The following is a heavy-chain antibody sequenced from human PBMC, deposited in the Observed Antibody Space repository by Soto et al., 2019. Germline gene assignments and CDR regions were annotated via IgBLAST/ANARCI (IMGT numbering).Heavy chain of an antibody. CDR2: INPKSGVT. J-gene: IGHJ4*02. V-gene: IGHV1-2*04. D-gene: IGHD4-17*01. Sequence: ASVKVSCKASGYIFTGYYLHWVRQAPGQGLEWMGWINPKSGVTSYAQKFQGWVTMTRDTATSTAYMEVSRLRSDDTAMYYCARADYAFDDWGQGTLVSVSS. CDR1: GYIFTGYY. CDR3: ARADYAFDD.